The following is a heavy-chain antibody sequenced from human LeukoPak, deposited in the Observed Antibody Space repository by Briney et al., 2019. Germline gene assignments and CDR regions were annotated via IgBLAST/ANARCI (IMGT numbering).Heavy chain of an antibody. Sequence: GASVKVSCTASGYTFTSYYMHWVRQAPGQGLEWMGIINPSGGSTSYAQKFQGRVTMTRDMSTSTVYMELSSLRSEDTAVYYCARDRTLRFLDYWGQGTLVTVSS. D-gene: IGHD3-3*01. V-gene: IGHV1-46*01. CDR3: ARDRTLRFLDY. J-gene: IGHJ4*02. CDR1: GYTFTSYY. CDR2: INPSGGST.